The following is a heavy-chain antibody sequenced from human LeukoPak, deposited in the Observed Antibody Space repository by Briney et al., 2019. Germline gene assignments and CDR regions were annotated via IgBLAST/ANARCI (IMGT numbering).Heavy chain of an antibody. V-gene: IGHV3-9*01. D-gene: IGHD2-2*01. Sequence: PGGSLRLSCAASGFTFDDYAMHWVRQAPGKGLEWVSGISWNSGSIGYADSVKGQFNTYRQHDKNSLYLQMNSLRAEDTAVYYCAKDRLIVPAASSFDYWGQGTLVTVSS. CDR3: AKDRLIVPAASSFDY. J-gene: IGHJ4*02. CDR2: ISWNSGSI. CDR1: GFTFDDYA.